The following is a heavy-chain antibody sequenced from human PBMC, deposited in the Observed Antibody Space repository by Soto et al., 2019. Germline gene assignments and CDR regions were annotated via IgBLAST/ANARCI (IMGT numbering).Heavy chain of an antibody. CDR1: GFTFSSYA. CDR3: AREAVQYLGSNWFDP. D-gene: IGHD4-4*01. CDR2: ISYDGSNK. Sequence: GGSLRLSCAASGFTFSSYAMHWVRQAPGKGLEWVAVISYDGSNKYYADSVKGRFTISRDNSKNTLYLQMNSLRAEDTAVYYCAREAVQYLGSNWFDPWGQGTLVTVSS. J-gene: IGHJ5*02. V-gene: IGHV3-30-3*01.